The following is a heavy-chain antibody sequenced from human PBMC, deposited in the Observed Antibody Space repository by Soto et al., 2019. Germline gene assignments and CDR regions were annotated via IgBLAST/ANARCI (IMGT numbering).Heavy chain of an antibody. V-gene: IGHV1-69*01. D-gene: IGHD5-12*01. CDR2: IIPIFGTA. J-gene: IGHJ2*01. Sequence: QVQLVQSGAEVKKPGASVKVYCKASGGTFSSYAISWVRQAPGPGLEWMGGIIPIFGTANYAQKFQGRVTMTADESTSTAYMELSSLRYEDTGVYYCASCGERWLHPVRKGYFDLWGRGTLVTVSS. CDR1: GGTFSSYA. CDR3: ASCGERWLHPVRKGYFDL.